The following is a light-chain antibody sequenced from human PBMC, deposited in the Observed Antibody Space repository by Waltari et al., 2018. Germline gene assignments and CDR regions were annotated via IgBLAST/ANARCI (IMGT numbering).Light chain of an antibody. CDR1: QSVSNK. CDR2: GAS. J-gene: IGKJ2*01. V-gene: IGKV3-15*01. Sequence: EIVMTQSPATLSVSPGERATLSCRASQSVSNKLAWYQQKPGQAPRLLIYGASTGATGIPARFSGSGSGTEFTLTISSLQSEDFAVYYCQQYNNWPPTTFGQGTKLEIK. CDR3: QQYNNWPPTT.